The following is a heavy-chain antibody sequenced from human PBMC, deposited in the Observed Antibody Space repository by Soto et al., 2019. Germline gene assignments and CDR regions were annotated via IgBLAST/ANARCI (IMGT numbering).Heavy chain of an antibody. CDR3: TTALNEGELLEWLLYGMDV. D-gene: IGHD3-3*01. CDR1: GFTFSNAW. CDR2: IKSKTDGGTT. Sequence: GGSLRLSCAASGFTFSNAWMNWVRQAPGKGLEWVGRIKSKTDGGTTDYAAPVKGRFTISRDDSKNTLYLQMNSLKTEDTAVYYCTTALNEGELLEWLLYGMDVWGQGTTVTVSS. V-gene: IGHV3-15*07. J-gene: IGHJ6*02.